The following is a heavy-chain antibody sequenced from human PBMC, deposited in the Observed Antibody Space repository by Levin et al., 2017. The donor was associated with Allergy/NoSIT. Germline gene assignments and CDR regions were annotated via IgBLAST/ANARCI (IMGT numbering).Heavy chain of an antibody. CDR3: AALWFGESNAFDI. V-gene: IGHV4-31*03. Sequence: LRLSCTVSGGSISSGGYYWSWIRQHPGKGLEWIGYIYYSGSTYYNPSLKSRVTISVDTSKNQFSLKLSSVTAADTAVYYCAALWFGESNAFDIWGQGTMVTVSS. CDR1: GGSISSGGYY. CDR2: IYYSGST. J-gene: IGHJ3*02. D-gene: IGHD3-10*01.